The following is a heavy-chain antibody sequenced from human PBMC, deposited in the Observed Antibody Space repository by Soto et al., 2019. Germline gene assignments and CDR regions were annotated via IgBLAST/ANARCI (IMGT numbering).Heavy chain of an antibody. CDR3: ARRGYCSSTSCYKEGYYYYGMDV. V-gene: IGHV5-10-1*01. CDR2: IDPSDSYT. CDR1: GYSFTSYW. D-gene: IGHD2-2*02. J-gene: IGHJ6*02. Sequence: GESLKISCKGSGYSFTSYWISWVRQMPGKGLEWMGRIDPSDSYTNYSPSFQGHVTISADKSISTAYLQWSSLKASDTAMYYCARRGYCSSTSCYKEGYYYYGMDVWGQGTTVTVSS.